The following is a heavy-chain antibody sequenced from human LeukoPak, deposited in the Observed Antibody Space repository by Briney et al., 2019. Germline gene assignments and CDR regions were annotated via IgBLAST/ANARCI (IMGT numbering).Heavy chain of an antibody. CDR2: IFYDGTIQ. V-gene: IGHV3-30*03. J-gene: IGHJ4*02. Sequence: GGSLRLSCAASGFTFTHYAMHWVRQTPGKGLEWVAVIFYDGTIQYYSDSVRGRLIVSRDNPKNTLYLQMNSLRAEDTSVYYCARDPRGPAGYDSPARDTFDYWGQGTLVTVSS. CDR3: ARDPRGPAGYDSPARDTFDY. CDR1: GFTFTHYA. D-gene: IGHD3-22*01.